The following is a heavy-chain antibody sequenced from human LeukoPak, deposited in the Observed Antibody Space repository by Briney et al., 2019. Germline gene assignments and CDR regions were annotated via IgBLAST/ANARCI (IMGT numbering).Heavy chain of an antibody. CDR2: IYYSGST. D-gene: IGHD3-10*01. CDR1: GGSISSSSYY. V-gene: IGHV4-39*07. Sequence: PSETLSLTCTVSGGSISSSSYYWGWIRQPPGKGLEWIGSIYYSGSTYYNPSLKSRVTISVDTSKNQFSLKLSSVTAADTAVYYCAREGSVRGVINYWGQGTLVTVSS. J-gene: IGHJ4*02. CDR3: AREGSVRGVINY.